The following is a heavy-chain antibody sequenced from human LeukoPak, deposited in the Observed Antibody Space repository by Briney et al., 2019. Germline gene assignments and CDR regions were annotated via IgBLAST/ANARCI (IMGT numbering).Heavy chain of an antibody. Sequence: GASVKVSCKASGYTFTSYGISWVRQAPGQGLEWMGWISAYNGNTNYAQKLQGRVTMTTDTSTSTVYMDLSSLRSEDTAVHYCARQKVEWELLPWSAFDIWGQGTMVTVSS. CDR1: GYTFTSYG. D-gene: IGHD1-26*01. CDR2: ISAYNGNT. V-gene: IGHV1-18*01. J-gene: IGHJ3*02. CDR3: ARQKVEWELLPWSAFDI.